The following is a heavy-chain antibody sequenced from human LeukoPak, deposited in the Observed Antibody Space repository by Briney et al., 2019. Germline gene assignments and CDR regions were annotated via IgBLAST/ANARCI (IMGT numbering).Heavy chain of an antibody. J-gene: IGHJ4*02. V-gene: IGHV4-59*01. CDR3: ARGSNWIRFDY. CDR2: IYYSGST. Sequence: SEPLSLLCSVWGDPMNRYYGRWLRQPPGKGVEWIGYIYYSGSTNYNPSLKSRVTISVDTSKNQFSLKLSSVTAADTAVYYCARGSNWIRFDYWGQGTLVTVSS. CDR1: GDPMNRYY. D-gene: IGHD1-1*01.